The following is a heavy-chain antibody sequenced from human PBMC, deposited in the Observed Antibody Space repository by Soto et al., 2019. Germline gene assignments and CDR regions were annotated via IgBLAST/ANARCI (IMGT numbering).Heavy chain of an antibody. Sequence: VQLVQSGAEVKKPGASVKISCKAPGQGLEWMGMINPSGGSTNYAQKFQGRVTMTRDTSTSTVFMELSSLRSEDTAVYYCARAPKGVATMTPWGQGTLVTVSS. D-gene: IGHD5-12*01. V-gene: IGHV1-46*01. J-gene: IGHJ5*02. CDR3: ARAPKGVATMTP. CDR2: INPSGGST.